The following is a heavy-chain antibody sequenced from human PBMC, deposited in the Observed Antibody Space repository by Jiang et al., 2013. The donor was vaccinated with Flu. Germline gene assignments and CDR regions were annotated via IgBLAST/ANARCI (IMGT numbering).Heavy chain of an antibody. D-gene: IGHD2-21*01. Sequence: GPGLVKPSETLSLTCTVSSGSITNSNFYWAWLRQPPGKGLEYIGSISDSGSTYYTPSLRSRVSMSVDTSKSRFSLTLNSVTAADTALYYCARLLRCASGVW. CDR2: ISDSGST. J-gene: IGHJ3*01. V-gene: IGHV4-39*02. CDR3: ARLLRCASGV. CDR1: SGSITNSNFY.